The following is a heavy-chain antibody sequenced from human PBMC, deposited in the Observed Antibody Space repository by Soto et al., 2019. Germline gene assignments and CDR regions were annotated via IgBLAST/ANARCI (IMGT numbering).Heavy chain of an antibody. CDR1: GFTFRCYA. CDR2: ISYNGANT. D-gene: IGHD1-1*01. V-gene: IGHV3-23*01. CDR3: ARYIRGPTVFYFDF. J-gene: IGHJ4*02. Sequence: GGSLRLSCAASGFTFRCYAMTLVRQAPGQGLEWVSVISYNGANTYYADSFKGRFTISRDNSKGTVNLQMNTLRVEDTAVYYCARYIRGPTVFYFDFWGPGVLVTVSS.